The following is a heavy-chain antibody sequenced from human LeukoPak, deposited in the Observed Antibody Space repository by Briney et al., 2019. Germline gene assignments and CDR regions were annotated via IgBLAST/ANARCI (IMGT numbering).Heavy chain of an antibody. Sequence: PGGSLRLSCAASGFTFSTYWMSWVRQAPGKGPEWVANIKQDGSEKYYADSVRGRFTLSRDNAKSSLYMQMNSLRAEDTAVYYCARYSSSSTYFDSWGQGTLVTVSS. J-gene: IGHJ4*02. CDR3: ARYSSSSTYFDS. V-gene: IGHV3-7*05. D-gene: IGHD6-6*01. CDR2: IKQDGSEK. CDR1: GFTFSTYW.